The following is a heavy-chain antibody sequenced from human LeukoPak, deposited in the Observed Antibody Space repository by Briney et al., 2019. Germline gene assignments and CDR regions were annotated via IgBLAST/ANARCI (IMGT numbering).Heavy chain of an antibody. V-gene: IGHV3-48*01. CDR2: ISSSSSTI. CDR3: ARDLYYGDYVFDY. Sequence: GGSLRLSCAASGFTFSSYSMNWVRQAPGKGLEWVSYISSSSSTIYYADSVKGRFTISRDNAKNSLYLQMNSPRAEDTAVYYCARDLYYGDYVFDYWGQGTLVTVSS. J-gene: IGHJ4*02. D-gene: IGHD4-17*01. CDR1: GFTFSSYS.